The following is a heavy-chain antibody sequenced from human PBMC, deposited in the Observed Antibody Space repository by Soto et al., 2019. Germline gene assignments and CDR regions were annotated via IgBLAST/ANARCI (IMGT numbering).Heavy chain of an antibody. D-gene: IGHD1-26*01. CDR2: TYYRSKWYY. Sequence: QVQLQQSGPGLVKPSQTLSLTCAITGDSVSSNSAGWSWVRQSPSRGLEWMGRTYYRSKWYYEYAVSVRGRITINPDTSKNQYALQLNSVTPEDTAVYFCARGEQYSGRIFDYWCQGTLVTVSS. CDR1: GDSVSSNSAG. V-gene: IGHV6-1*01. CDR3: ARGEQYSGRIFDY. J-gene: IGHJ4*01.